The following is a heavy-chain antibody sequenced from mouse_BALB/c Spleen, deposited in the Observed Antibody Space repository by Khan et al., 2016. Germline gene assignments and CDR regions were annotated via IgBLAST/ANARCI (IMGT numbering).Heavy chain of an antibody. D-gene: IGHD4-1*01. CDR2: ISDSGST. CDR1: GYSITSDYA. Sequence: EVQLQESGPGLVKPSQSLSLTCTVTGYSITSDYASHCIRPFPGNKLAWMGYISDSGSTSYNPSLKSRISITRYTSKNPFFLQLNAVTTEDTATYHRATGTYHFDHWRQRPTLPVSS. CDR3: ATGTYHFDH. J-gene: IGHJ2*01. V-gene: IGHV3-2*02.